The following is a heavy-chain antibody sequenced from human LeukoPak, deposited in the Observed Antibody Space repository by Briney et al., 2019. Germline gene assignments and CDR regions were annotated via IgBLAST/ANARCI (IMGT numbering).Heavy chain of an antibody. CDR1: GYTFSNYG. CDR2: ISGYNGHT. Sequence: ASVKVSCKASGYTFSNYGISWVRQAPGQGLEWMGWISGYNGHTNYAQKLQGKVTMTTDTSTSTAYMELRSLRSDDTAVYYCARDHSSSGQLFDYWGQGTLVTVSS. CDR3: ARDHSSSGQLFDY. J-gene: IGHJ4*02. V-gene: IGHV1-18*01. D-gene: IGHD6-25*01.